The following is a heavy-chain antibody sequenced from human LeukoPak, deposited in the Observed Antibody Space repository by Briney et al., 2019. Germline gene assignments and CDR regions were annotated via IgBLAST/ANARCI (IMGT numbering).Heavy chain of an antibody. V-gene: IGHV4-39*01. J-gene: IGHJ4*02. CDR2: IYYSGST. CDR1: GGSISSSSYY. CDR3: ARCIVGATFRAYYFDY. D-gene: IGHD1-26*01. Sequence: SETLSLTCTVSGGSISSSSYYWGWIRQPPGKGLEWIGSIYYSGSTYYNPSLKSRVTISVDTSKNQFSLKLSSVTAADTAVYYCARCIVGATFRAYYFDYWAREPWSPSPQ.